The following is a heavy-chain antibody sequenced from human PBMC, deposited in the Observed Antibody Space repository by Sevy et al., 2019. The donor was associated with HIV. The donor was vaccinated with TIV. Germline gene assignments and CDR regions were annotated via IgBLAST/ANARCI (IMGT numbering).Heavy chain of an antibody. D-gene: IGHD7-27*01. CDR1: GFTFSNAW. J-gene: IGHJ6*02. Sequence: GGSLRLSCAASGFTFSNAWMSWVRQAPGKGLEWVGRIKSKTDGGTTDYAAPVKGRFTISRDDSKNTLYLQMNSLKTEDTAVYYCTTGRRIPGDPTSAYYYGMDVWGQGTTVTVSS. V-gene: IGHV3-15*01. CDR3: TTGRRIPGDPTSAYYYGMDV. CDR2: IKSKTDGGTT.